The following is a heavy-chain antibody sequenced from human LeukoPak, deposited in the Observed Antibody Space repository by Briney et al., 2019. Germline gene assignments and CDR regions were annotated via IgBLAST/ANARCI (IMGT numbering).Heavy chain of an antibody. Sequence: PGGSLRLSCAASGFTFTDYYMSWIRQAPGKGLEWVSYISNSADTKFYADSVKDRFTISRDNAKNSLYLEMNSLRAEDTAVYYCARWEGRYFELASAFDIWGQGTMVTVPS. D-gene: IGHD3-9*01. CDR1: GFTFTDYY. CDR3: ARWEGRYFELASAFDI. J-gene: IGHJ3*02. V-gene: IGHV3-11*01. CDR2: ISNSADTK.